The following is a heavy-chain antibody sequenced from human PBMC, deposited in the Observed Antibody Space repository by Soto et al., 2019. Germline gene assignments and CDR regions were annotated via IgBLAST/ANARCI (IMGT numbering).Heavy chain of an antibody. CDR3: SHRRGYCSGCSCYSIWFDP. V-gene: IGHV2-5*02. D-gene: IGHD2-15*01. CDR2: IYWDDDK. Sequence: QITLKESGPTLVKPTQTLTLTCTFSGFSLSTSGVGVGWIRQPPGKALEWLALIYWDDDKRYSPSLKSRLTITKDTSKNQVVLTMTNMDPVDTATYYGSHRRGYCSGCSCYSIWFDPWGQGTLVTVSS. CDR1: GFSLSTSGVG. J-gene: IGHJ5*02.